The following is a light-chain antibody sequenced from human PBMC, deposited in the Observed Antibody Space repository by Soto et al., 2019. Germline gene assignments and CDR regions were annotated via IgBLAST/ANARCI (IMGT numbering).Light chain of an antibody. J-gene: IGLJ2*01. V-gene: IGLV2-14*03. CDR2: QVT. CDR1: SSDIGNFNY. CDR3: SSYTGFSTDIL. Sequence: QSALTQPASVSGSPGQSITISCTGASSDIGNFNYVSWYQQHPGKAPHLIIYQVTNRPSGVSDRFSASKSGDTASLTISGLQAEDEAIYYCSSYTGFSTDILFGGGTKLTVL.